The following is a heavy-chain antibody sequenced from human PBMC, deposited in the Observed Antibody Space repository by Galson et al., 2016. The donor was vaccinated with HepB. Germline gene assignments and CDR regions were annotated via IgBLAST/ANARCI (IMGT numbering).Heavy chain of an antibody. V-gene: IGHV3-73*01. Sequence: SLRLSCAASGFTFSVSAMHWVRQASGKGLEWVGRIRTRKNRYATAYGGSVQGRFTISRDDSKNTAYLQMNSLKIEYTAVYYCTRLDYGMDAWGQGTTVTVS. J-gene: IGHJ6*02. CDR1: GFTFSVSA. CDR3: TRLDYGMDA. CDR2: IRTRKNRYAT.